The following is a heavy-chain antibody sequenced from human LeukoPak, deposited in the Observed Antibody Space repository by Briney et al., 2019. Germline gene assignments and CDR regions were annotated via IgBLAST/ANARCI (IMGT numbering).Heavy chain of an antibody. Sequence: SGTLSLTCAVSGGSISSSNWWSWVRQPPGKGLEWIGEIYHSGSTNYNPSLKSRVTISVDTSTNQFSLKLTSVTAADTAVFYCARTGYVSGGFDFDYWGQGILVTVSS. CDR1: GGSISSSNW. V-gene: IGHV4-4*02. D-gene: IGHD3-10*01. J-gene: IGHJ4*02. CDR3: ARTGYVSGGFDFDY. CDR2: IYHSGST.